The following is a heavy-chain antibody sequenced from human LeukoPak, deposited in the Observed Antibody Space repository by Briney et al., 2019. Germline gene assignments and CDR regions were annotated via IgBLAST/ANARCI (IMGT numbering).Heavy chain of an antibody. D-gene: IGHD6-19*01. CDR2: IYYSGGT. CDR3: ARVTNGGIPVWFDY. Sequence: SETLSLTCTVSGGSISSSNFYWGWIRQPPGKGLEWIGSIYYSGGTYYNPSLKSRVTISVDTSKNQFSLKLSSVTAADTAVYYCARVTNGGIPVWFDYWGQGTLVTVSS. CDR1: GGSISSSNFY. J-gene: IGHJ4*02. V-gene: IGHV4-39*07.